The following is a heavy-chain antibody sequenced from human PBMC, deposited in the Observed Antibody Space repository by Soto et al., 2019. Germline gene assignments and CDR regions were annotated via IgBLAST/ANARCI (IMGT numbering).Heavy chain of an antibody. J-gene: IGHJ5*02. Sequence: PSSTLSVTCFVSVASITGNNWWSVVRQPPGKGLEWVGEVYHSGTTNYNPSLKSRVTLSVDKSKNQFSLKLSSVTAADTAVYYCARAAIVVVVAATDEGFDWFDPWGQGTLVTVSS. D-gene: IGHD2-15*01. CDR1: VASITGNNW. CDR2: VYHSGTT. V-gene: IGHV4-4*02. CDR3: ARAAIVVVVAATDEGFDWFDP.